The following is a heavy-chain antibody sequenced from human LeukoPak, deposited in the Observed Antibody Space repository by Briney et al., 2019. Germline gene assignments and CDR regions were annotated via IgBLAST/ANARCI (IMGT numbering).Heavy chain of an antibody. V-gene: IGHV1-2*02. J-gene: IGHJ4*02. CDR1: GYAFTDYY. Sequence: ASVKVSCKASGYAFTDYYMHWVRQAPGQGLEWMGWINPNSGDTNYPQKFQGRVTMTRDTSISTAYMELSSMRSDDTAVYYCAKDYSGSYYGPFDSWGQGTLVTVSS. D-gene: IGHD1-26*01. CDR3: AKDYSGSYYGPFDS. CDR2: INPNSGDT.